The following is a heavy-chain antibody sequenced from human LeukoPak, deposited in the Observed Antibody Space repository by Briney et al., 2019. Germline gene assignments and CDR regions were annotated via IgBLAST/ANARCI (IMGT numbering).Heavy chain of an antibody. CDR1: GGSFSGYY. V-gene: IGHV4-34*01. CDR2: INNSGST. J-gene: IGHJ4*02. D-gene: IGHD3-16*02. Sequence: PSETLPLTCAVYGGSFSGYYWSWIRQPPGKGLEWIGEINNSGSTNYNPSLKSRVTISVDTSKNQFSVKLSSVTAADTGVYYCARAEIKLYDQRRYYFDYWGQGTLVTVSS. CDR3: ARAEIKLYDQRRYYFDY.